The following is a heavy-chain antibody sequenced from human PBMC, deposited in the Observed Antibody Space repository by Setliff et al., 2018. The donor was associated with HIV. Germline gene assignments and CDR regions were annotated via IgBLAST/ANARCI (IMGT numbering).Heavy chain of an antibody. CDR1: GGSISNYY. CDR2: IYYSGST. J-gene: IGHJ6*03. V-gene: IGHV4-59*08. CDR3: ARQHYYDSSGRNLMDV. Sequence: SETLSLTCSVSGGSISNYYWSWIRQPPGKGLEWIGYIYYSGSTNYNPSLKNRVTISIDTSKNQFSLKLSSMTAADTAVYYCARQHYYDSSGRNLMDVWGKGTTVTVS. D-gene: IGHD3-22*01.